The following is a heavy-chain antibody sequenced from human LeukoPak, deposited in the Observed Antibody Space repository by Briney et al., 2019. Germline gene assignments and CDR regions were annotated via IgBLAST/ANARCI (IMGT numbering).Heavy chain of an antibody. J-gene: IGHJ4*02. Sequence: SETLSLTCAVYGGSFSGYDSSWIRQPPGKGLEGMGEINHSGSTNYNPSLKSRVTTSVDTSKKQFSLKLSSLPDADTAVYSCERTNNVFYYFDYWGQGTLVTVSS. CDR2: INHSGST. CDR3: ERTNNVFYYFDY. D-gene: IGHD1/OR15-1a*01. V-gene: IGHV4-34*01. CDR1: GGSFSGYD.